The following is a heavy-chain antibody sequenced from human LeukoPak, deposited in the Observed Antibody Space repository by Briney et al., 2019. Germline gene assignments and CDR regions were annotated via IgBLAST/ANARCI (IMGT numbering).Heavy chain of an antibody. J-gene: IGHJ6*04. CDR3: ARDSKLYCSSTSCYMDV. D-gene: IGHD2-2*01. V-gene: IGHV3-21*01. CDR1: GFTFSSYS. Sequence: PGGSLTLSCAASGFTFSSYSMNWVRQAAGKGREWVSSISSSSTSIYYADSVKGRFTISRDNAKNSLYLQVNGLGAEDTAVYYCARDSKLYCSSTSCYMDVWGKGTTVTVSS. CDR2: ISSSSTSI.